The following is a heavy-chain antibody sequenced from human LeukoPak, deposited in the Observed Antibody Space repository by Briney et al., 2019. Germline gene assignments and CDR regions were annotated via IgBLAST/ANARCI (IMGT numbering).Heavy chain of an antibody. Sequence: SGGSLRLSCAASRFTFSNYGMHWVRQAPGKGLEWVAFISYDGSDRQYADSVKGRFTISRDDSKNTMHLQMNSLRAEGSAVYHCARGLRDAFDIWGQGTMVTVS. V-gene: IGHV3-30*03. CDR3: ARGLRDAFDI. J-gene: IGHJ3*02. CDR2: ISYDGSDR. CDR1: RFTFSNYG.